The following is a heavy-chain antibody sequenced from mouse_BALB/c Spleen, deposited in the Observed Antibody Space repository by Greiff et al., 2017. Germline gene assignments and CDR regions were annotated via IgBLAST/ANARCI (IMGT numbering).Heavy chain of an antibody. CDR1: GYTFTSYW. V-gene: IGHV1-7*01. Sequence: VQVVESGAELAKPGASVKMSCKASGYTFTSYWMHWVKQRPGQGLEWIGYINPSTGYTEYNQKFKDKATLTADKSSSTAYMQLSSLTSEDSAVYYCARGGSTMITPVAYWGQGTLVTVSA. D-gene: IGHD2-4*01. CDR3: ARGGSTMITPVAY. CDR2: INPSTGYT. J-gene: IGHJ3*01.